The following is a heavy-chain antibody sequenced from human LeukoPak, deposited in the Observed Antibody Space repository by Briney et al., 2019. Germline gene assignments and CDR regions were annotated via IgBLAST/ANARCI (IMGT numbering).Heavy chain of an antibody. CDR1: EFTFTTYT. CDR2: IGNGGHII. CDR3: ARDLFQQALDY. J-gene: IGHJ4*02. V-gene: IGHV3-48*01. Sequence: GGSLRLSCVASEFTFTTYTMNWVRQAPGKGLEWVSYIGNGGHIIYYADSVKGRFTISRDDAQNSLYPQLNRLRPEDTAVYYCARDLFQQALDYWGQGTLVTVSS.